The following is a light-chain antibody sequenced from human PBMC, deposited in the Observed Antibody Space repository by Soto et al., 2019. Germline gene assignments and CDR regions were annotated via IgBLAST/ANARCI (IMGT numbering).Light chain of an antibody. V-gene: IGKV3-15*01. J-gene: IGKJ5*01. Sequence: EIVMTQSPATLSVSPGERATPSSRASQSVSSNLAWYQQKPGQAPRLLIYGASTRATGIPARFSGSGSGTDFTLTISRLEPQDSAMYYCQQYLISVTFGQGTRLEIK. CDR3: QQYLISVT. CDR1: QSVSSN. CDR2: GAS.